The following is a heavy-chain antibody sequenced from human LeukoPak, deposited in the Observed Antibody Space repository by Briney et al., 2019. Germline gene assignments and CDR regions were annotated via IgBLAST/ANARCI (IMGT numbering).Heavy chain of an antibody. Sequence: SETLSLTCTVSGGSISSGGYYWSWIRQHPGKGLEWIGYIYYSGSTYYNPSLKSRVTISVDTSKNQFSLKLSSVTAADTAVYYCARDRDDGSGRYRGRSYYYGMDVWGQGTTVTVSS. CDR2: IYYSGST. J-gene: IGHJ6*02. CDR1: GGSISSGGYY. CDR3: ARDRDDGSGRYRGRSYYYGMDV. D-gene: IGHD3-10*01. V-gene: IGHV4-31*03.